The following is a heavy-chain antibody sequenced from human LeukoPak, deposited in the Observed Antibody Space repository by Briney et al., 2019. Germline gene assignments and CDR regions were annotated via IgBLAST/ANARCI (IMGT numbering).Heavy chain of an antibody. J-gene: IGHJ3*02. Sequence: GESLKISCEGSGYRFTTYWIGWVRQMPGKGLEWMGIIYPGDSDTKYSPSFQGQVTISADKSISTAYLQWSSLKASDTAMYFCARRYYYGLGFAFDIWGQGTMVTVSS. D-gene: IGHD3-10*01. CDR3: ARRYYYGLGFAFDI. V-gene: IGHV5-51*01. CDR1: GYRFTTYW. CDR2: IYPGDSDT.